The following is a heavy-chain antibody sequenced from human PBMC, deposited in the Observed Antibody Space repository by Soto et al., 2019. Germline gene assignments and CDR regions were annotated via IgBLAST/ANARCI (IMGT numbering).Heavy chain of an antibody. J-gene: IGHJ4*02. CDR3: AAHPPWVALDH. CDR2: IYYSENT. Sequence: SETLCLTCTVSGGSISSSSNHWGWIRQPPGKGLEWIGNIYYSENTYYNPSLKSRVTISVDTSKNQFSLRLTSVTAADTAVYYYAAHPPWVALDHWGQGTLVTVSS. CDR1: GGSISSSSNH. V-gene: IGHV4-39*01.